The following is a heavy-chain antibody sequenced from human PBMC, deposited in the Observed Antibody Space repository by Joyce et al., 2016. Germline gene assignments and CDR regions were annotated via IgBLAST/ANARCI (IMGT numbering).Heavy chain of an antibody. Sequence: QVQLQQWGAGLLKPSETLSLTCAVYGGSFSDYFWTWLRQPPGKGLEWIGEMNYSGRTNFNPSLESRVSISVDTSKNQFSLKLSSVTAADTAVYYCARGLRRGLLWFGDYYFDYWGQGTLVTVSS. J-gene: IGHJ4*02. CDR3: ARGLRRGLLWFGDYYFDY. CDR1: GGSFSDYF. D-gene: IGHD3-10*01. V-gene: IGHV4-34*01. CDR2: MNYSGRT.